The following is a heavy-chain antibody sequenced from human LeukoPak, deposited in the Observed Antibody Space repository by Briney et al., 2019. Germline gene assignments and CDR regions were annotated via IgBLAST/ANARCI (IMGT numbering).Heavy chain of an antibody. CDR3: ARDYWYYYGSGSPRPFDY. CDR1: GFTFSSYA. V-gene: IGHV3-30-3*01. J-gene: IGHJ4*02. CDR2: ISYDGSNK. D-gene: IGHD3-10*01. Sequence: GGSLRLSCAASGFTFSSYAMHWVRQAPGKGLEWVAVISYDGSNKYYADSVKGRFTISRDNSKNTLYLQMNSLRAEDTAVYYCARDYWYYYGSGSPRPFDYWGQGTLVTVSS.